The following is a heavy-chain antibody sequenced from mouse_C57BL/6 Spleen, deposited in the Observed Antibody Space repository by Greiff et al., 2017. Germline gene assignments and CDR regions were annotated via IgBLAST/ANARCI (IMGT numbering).Heavy chain of an antibody. Sequence: VQLQESGAELVRPGASVTLSCKASGYTFTDYELHWVKQTPVHGLEWIGAIDPETGGPAYNQKFKGKAILTADKSSSTAYMELRSLTSEDSAVYYCTREIYYGNYGDFDYWGQGTTLTVSS. V-gene: IGHV1-15*01. CDR2: IDPETGGP. CDR1: GYTFTDYE. J-gene: IGHJ2*01. D-gene: IGHD2-1*01. CDR3: TREIYYGNYGDFDY.